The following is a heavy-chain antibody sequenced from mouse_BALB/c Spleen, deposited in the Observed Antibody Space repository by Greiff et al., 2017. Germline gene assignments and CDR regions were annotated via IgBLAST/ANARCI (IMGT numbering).Heavy chain of an antibody. CDR3: ATNYGSDWYFDV. CDR2: IWAGGST. Sequence: VQRVESGPGLVAPSQSLSITCTVSGFSLTSYGVHWVRQPPGKGLEWLGVIWAGGSTNYNSALMSRLSISKDNSKSQVFLKMNSLQTDDTAMYYCATNYGSDWYFDVWGAGTTVTVSS. V-gene: IGHV2-9*02. J-gene: IGHJ1*01. D-gene: IGHD1-1*01. CDR1: GFSLTSYG.